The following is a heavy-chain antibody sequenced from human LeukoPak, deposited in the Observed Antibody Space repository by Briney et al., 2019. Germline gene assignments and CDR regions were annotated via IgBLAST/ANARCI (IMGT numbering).Heavy chain of an antibody. D-gene: IGHD5-12*01. CDR1: AFTVSSNY. Sequence: GGSLRLSCAGSAFTVSSNYMSWVRQAPGKGLEWVSVIYSGGSTYYADSVKGRFTISRDNSKNTLYLQMNSLRAEDTAVYYCARVYSGYVPTDYWGQGTLVTVSS. CDR2: IYSGGST. V-gene: IGHV3-66*01. J-gene: IGHJ4*02. CDR3: ARVYSGYVPTDY.